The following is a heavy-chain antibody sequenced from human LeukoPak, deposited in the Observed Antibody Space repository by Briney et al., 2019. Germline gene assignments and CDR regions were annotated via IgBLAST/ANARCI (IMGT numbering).Heavy chain of an antibody. CDR2: IYYSGST. D-gene: IGHD3-16*01. CDR1: GGSISSSSYY. J-gene: IGHJ4*02. Sequence: SETLSLTCTVSGGSISSSSYYWGWIRQPPGKGLEWIGSIYYSGSTYYNPSLKSRVTISVDTSKNQFSLKLSSVTAADTAVYYCARVGDYVCKDWGQGTLVTVSS. V-gene: IGHV4-39*01. CDR3: ARVGDYVCKD.